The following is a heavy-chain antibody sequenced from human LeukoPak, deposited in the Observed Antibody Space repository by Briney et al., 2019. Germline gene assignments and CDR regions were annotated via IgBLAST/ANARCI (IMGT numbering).Heavy chain of an antibody. CDR1: GGSISTYY. CDR3: AVNSTKHAFDM. CDR2: IYYDGRT. J-gene: IGHJ3*02. D-gene: IGHD5/OR15-5a*01. Sequence: SETLSLTCTVSGGSISTYYWSWIRQPPGKGLEWIGHIYYDGRTNYNPSLKSRVTISVDTSKNQFSLKLSSVTAADTAVYYCAVNSTKHAFDMWGQGTMVTVSS. V-gene: IGHV4-59*08.